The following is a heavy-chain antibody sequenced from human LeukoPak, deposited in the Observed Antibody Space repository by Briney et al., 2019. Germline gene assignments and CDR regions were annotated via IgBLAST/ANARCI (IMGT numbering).Heavy chain of an antibody. V-gene: IGHV4-59*01. CDR2: IYYSGST. Sequence: PSETLSLTCAVYGGSFSGYYWSWIRQPPGKGLEWIGYIYYSGSTNYNPSLKSRVTISVDTSKNQFSLKLSSVTAADTAVYYCARAAGATVFDYWGQGTLVTVSS. CDR1: GGSFSGYY. CDR3: ARAAGATVFDY. D-gene: IGHD1-26*01. J-gene: IGHJ4*02.